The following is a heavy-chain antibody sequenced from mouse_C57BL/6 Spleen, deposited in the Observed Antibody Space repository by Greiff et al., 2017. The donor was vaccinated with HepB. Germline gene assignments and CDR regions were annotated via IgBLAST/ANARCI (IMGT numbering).Heavy chain of an antibody. Sequence: QVQLQQPGAELVKPGASVKLSCKASGYTFTSYWMHWVKQRPGQGLEWIGMIHPNSGSTNYNEKFKSKATLTVDKSSSTAYMQLSSLTSEDSAVYYCAREGATANWAAWFAYWGQGTLVTVSA. D-gene: IGHD4-1*01. CDR1: GYTFTSYW. CDR3: AREGATANWAAWFAY. J-gene: IGHJ3*01. V-gene: IGHV1-64*01. CDR2: IHPNSGST.